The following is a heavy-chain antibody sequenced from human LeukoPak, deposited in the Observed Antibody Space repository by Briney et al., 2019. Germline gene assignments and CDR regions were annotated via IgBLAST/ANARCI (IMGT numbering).Heavy chain of an antibody. Sequence: SETLSLTCTVSGGSISSYYWSWIRQPAGKGLEWIGRIYTSGSTNYNPSLKSRVTMSVDTSKNQFSLKLSSVTAADTAVYYCAREIVGAVYYYYGMDVWGKGPRSPSPQ. CDR1: GGSISSYY. CDR3: AREIVGAVYYYYGMDV. V-gene: IGHV4-4*07. CDR2: IYTSGST. D-gene: IGHD1-26*01. J-gene: IGHJ6*01.